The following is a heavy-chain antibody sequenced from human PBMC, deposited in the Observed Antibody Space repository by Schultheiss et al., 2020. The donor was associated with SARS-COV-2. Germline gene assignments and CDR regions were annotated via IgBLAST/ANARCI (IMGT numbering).Heavy chain of an antibody. CDR3: ARDPSIAARPGWFDP. J-gene: IGHJ5*02. D-gene: IGHD6-6*01. V-gene: IGHV3-23*01. CDR1: GFTFSSYS. CDR2: ISGSGGST. Sequence: GGSLRLSCAASGFTFSSYSMSWVRQAPGKGLKWVSGISGSGGSTYYADSVKGRFTISRDNSKNTLYLQMNSLRAEDTAVYYCARDPSIAARPGWFDPWGQGTLVTVSS.